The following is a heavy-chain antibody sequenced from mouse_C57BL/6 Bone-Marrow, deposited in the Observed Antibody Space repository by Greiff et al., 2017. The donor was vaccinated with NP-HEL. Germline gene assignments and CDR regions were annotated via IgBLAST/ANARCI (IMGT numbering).Heavy chain of an antibody. CDR1: GYTFTSYT. CDR2: INPSSGYT. J-gene: IGHJ1*03. V-gene: IGHV1-4*01. D-gene: IGHD2-1*01. CDR3: ASGYYGNYWYFDV. Sequence: VQLQQSGAELARPGASVKMSCKASGYTFTSYTMHWVKQRPGQGLEWIGYINPSSGYTKYNQKFKDKATLTADKSSSTAYMQLSSLTSEDSAVYYCASGYYGNYWYFDVWGTGTTVTVSS.